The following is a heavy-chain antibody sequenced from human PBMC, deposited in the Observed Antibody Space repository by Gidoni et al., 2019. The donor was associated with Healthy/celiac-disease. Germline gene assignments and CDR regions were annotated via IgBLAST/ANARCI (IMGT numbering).Heavy chain of an antibody. Sequence: QVPLQQWGAGLLKPSATLSLTSAVYGGPFSGSYWSWIRQPPGKGLEWIGEINHSGSTNYNPSLKSRVTISVDTSKNQFSLKLSSVTAADTAVYYCARGRLHYYGSGSRPNWFDPWGQGTLVTVSS. J-gene: IGHJ5*02. CDR3: ARGRLHYYGSGSRPNWFDP. D-gene: IGHD3-10*01. CDR2: INHSGST. V-gene: IGHV4-34*01. CDR1: GGPFSGSY.